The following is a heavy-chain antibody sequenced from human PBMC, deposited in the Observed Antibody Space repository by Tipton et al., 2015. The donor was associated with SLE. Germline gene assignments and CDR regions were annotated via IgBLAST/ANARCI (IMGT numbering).Heavy chain of an antibody. Sequence: TLSLTCTVSGGSISSGDYYWSWIRQPPGKGLEWIGEINHSGSTNYNPSLKSRVTISVDTSKNQFSLKLSSVTAADTAVYYCARGRVYSNIPWAFDIWGQGTMVTVSS. D-gene: IGHD4-11*01. J-gene: IGHJ3*02. CDR1: GGSISSGDYY. CDR3: ARGRVYSNIPWAFDI. V-gene: IGHV4-30-4*01. CDR2: INHSGST.